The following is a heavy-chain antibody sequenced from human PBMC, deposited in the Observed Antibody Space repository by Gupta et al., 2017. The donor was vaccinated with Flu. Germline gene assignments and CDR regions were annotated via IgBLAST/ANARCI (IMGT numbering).Heavy chain of an antibody. CDR3: ARGRRYCSSTSCYLFKSGWFDP. J-gene: IGHJ5*02. CDR2: INHSGST. V-gene: IGHV4-34*01. Sequence: QVQLQQWGAGLLTPSATLSLTCAVYGGSFSGYYWSWIRQPPGKGLEGIGEINHSGSTNYNPSLKSRVTISVDTSKNQFSLKLSSVTAADTAVYYWARGRRYCSSTSCYLFKSGWFDPWGQGTLVTVAS. D-gene: IGHD2-2*01. CDR1: GGSFSGYY.